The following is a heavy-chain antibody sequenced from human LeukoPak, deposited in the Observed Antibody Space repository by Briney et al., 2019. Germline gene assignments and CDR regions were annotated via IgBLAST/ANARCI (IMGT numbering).Heavy chain of an antibody. D-gene: IGHD2-2*01. J-gene: IGHJ4*02. CDR1: GGSFSGYY. CDR3: ARGGVVPAATDFDY. CDR2: INHSGST. Sequence: SETLSLTCAVYGGSFSGYYWSWIRQPPGKGLEWIGEINHSGSTNYNPSLKSRVTISVDTSKNQLSLKLSSVTAADTAVYYCARGGVVPAATDFDYWGQGTLVTVSS. V-gene: IGHV4-34*01.